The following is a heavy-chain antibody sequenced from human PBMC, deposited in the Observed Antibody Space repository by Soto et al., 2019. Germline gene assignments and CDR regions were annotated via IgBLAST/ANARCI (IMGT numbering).Heavy chain of an antibody. CDR2: ISNSGST. Sequence: PSETLSLTCTVSGGSISSYYWSWVRQPPGKGLEWIGYISNSGSTKYSPSLKSRITISVDMSKNQFSLKVNSMTAADTGVYFCASDVSGYSSRAFDYWGRGMLVTVSS. V-gene: IGHV4-59*01. CDR1: GGSISSYY. CDR3: ASDVSGYSSRAFDY. D-gene: IGHD6-25*01. J-gene: IGHJ4*02.